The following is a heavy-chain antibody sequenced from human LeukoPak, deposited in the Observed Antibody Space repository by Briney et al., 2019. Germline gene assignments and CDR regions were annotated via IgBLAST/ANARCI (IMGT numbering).Heavy chain of an antibody. CDR1: GGSFSGYY. J-gene: IGHJ4*02. V-gene: IGHV3-11*01. CDR2: ISSGSSTI. Sequence: LSLTCAVYGGSFSGYYWSWIRQPPGKGLEWVSYISSGSSTIYYADSVKGRFTISRDNSKNTLYLQMNSLRAEDTAVYYCAKGWSDDFSLFDYWGQGALVTVSS. CDR3: AKGWSDDFSLFDY. D-gene: IGHD3-3*01.